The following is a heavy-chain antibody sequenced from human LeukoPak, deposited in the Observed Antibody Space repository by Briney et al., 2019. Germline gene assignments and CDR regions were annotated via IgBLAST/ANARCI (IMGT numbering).Heavy chain of an antibody. CDR3: ARLSRWAAPGTQTDH. CDR2: FNHSGST. CDR1: AGSFSGYY. Sequence: SETPSLTCTVCAGSFSGYYWSCIRHPPGNGLEWIGEFNHSGSTDYNPALKSRLTISGDTSKKRFPLKLNSGTAADTAVYYCARLSRWAAPGTQTDHWGQGTLVTVSS. J-gene: IGHJ4*02. V-gene: IGHV4-34*01. D-gene: IGHD6-13*01.